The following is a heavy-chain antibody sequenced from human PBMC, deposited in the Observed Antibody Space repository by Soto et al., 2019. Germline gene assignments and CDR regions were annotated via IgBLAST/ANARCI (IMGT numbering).Heavy chain of an antibody. Sequence: GESLKISCKGSGYSFTSYWIGWVRQMPGKGLEWMGIIYPGDSDTRYSPSFQGQVTISADKSISTAYLQWSSLKASDTAMYYCARHAVRVLGWPAWGMDFWGKGTTVTVSS. CDR3: ARHAVRVLGWPAWGMDF. D-gene: IGHD3-3*01. J-gene: IGHJ6*04. CDR1: GYSFTSYW. V-gene: IGHV5-51*01. CDR2: IYPGDSDT.